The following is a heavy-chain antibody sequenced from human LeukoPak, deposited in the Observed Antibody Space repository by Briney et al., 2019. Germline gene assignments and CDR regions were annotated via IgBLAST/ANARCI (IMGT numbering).Heavy chain of an antibody. Sequence: SETLSLTCTVSGGSISSYYWSWIRQPPGKGLEWIGYIYYSGSTNYNPSLKSRVTISVDTSKNQFSLKLSSVTAADTAVYYCARDAGEQWPHYYYYYYMDVWGKGTTVTVSS. D-gene: IGHD6-19*01. J-gene: IGHJ6*03. CDR1: GGSISSYY. CDR2: IYYSGST. CDR3: ARDAGEQWPHYYYYYYMDV. V-gene: IGHV4-59*01.